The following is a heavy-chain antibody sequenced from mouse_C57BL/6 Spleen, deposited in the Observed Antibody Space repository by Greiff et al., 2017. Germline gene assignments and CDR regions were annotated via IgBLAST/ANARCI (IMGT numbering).Heavy chain of an antibody. D-gene: IGHD1-1*01. Sequence: VQLQQSGAELARPGASVKLSCKASGYTFTSYGISWVKQRTGQGLEWIGEIYPRSGNTYYNEKFKGKATLTADKSSSTAYMELRSLTSEDSAVYFCAREDYYGSSRAWFAYWGQGTLVTVSA. CDR2: IYPRSGNT. CDR3: AREDYYGSSRAWFAY. V-gene: IGHV1-81*01. CDR1: GYTFTSYG. J-gene: IGHJ3*01.